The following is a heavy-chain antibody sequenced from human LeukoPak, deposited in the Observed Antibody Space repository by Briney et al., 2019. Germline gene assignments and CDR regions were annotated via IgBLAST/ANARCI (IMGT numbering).Heavy chain of an antibody. D-gene: IGHD3-10*01. Sequence: GGSLRLSCAASGFTFSNYGMLWVRQAPGKGLEWVALISYDGSNKYYAYSVKGRFTISRDNSKNTLYLQMNSLRAEDTAVYYCARDPRASITMVRGIDYWGQGTLVTVSS. CDR1: GFTFSNYG. CDR2: ISYDGSNK. CDR3: ARDPRASITMVRGIDY. J-gene: IGHJ4*02. V-gene: IGHV3-30*03.